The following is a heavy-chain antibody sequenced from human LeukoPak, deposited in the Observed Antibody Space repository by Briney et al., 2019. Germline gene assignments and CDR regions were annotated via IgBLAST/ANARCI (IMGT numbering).Heavy chain of an antibody. D-gene: IGHD1-26*01. CDR2: ISAGNGNT. J-gene: IGHJ4*02. V-gene: IGHV1-3*01. CDR1: GYTFTSYA. CDR3: ARDSGSGSNDY. Sequence: ASVKVSCTASGYTFTSYAIHWVRQAPGQRLEWMGWISAGNGNTKYSQNFQGRVTFISNTSATTAFMELSSLRSEGAAVYYCARDSGSGSNDYWGQGTLVTVSS.